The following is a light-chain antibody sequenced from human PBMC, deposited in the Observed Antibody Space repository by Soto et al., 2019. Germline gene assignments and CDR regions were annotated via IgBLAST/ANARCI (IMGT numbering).Light chain of an antibody. CDR3: QQYHYWPFT. V-gene: IGKV3-15*01. CDR1: RTVNMK. CDR2: GAS. J-gene: IGKJ3*01. Sequence: EIVVTQSPATLSVSPGERATLSCRASRTVNMKLGWYQQKPGQAPRLLIYGASTRATGVPARYSATGSGTEFTLTISSLQSEDFAVYYCQQYHYWPFTFGSGTKVDFK.